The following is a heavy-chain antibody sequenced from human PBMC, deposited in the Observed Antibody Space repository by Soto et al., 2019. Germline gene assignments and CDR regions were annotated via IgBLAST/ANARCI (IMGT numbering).Heavy chain of an antibody. CDR1: GFSFSSYD. J-gene: IGHJ3*02. Sequence: EVQLVESGGGLVQPGGSLRLSCAASGFSFSSYDMLWVRQVTGKDLEWVSMIGTAGDTYYPGSVKGRFTISREDAKSSLSLLMNTLRAGDTAVYYCVRRNTPLDAFDIWGQGTMVTVSS. D-gene: IGHD3-3*02. CDR3: VRRNTPLDAFDI. CDR2: IGTAGDT. V-gene: IGHV3-13*01.